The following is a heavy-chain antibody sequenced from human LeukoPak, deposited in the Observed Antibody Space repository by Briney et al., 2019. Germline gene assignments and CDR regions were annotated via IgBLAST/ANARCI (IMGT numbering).Heavy chain of an antibody. CDR2: IKQEGSEI. CDR3: ASLEDY. D-gene: IGHD3-3*01. V-gene: IGHV3-7*03. CDR1: GFRFSSYA. J-gene: IGHJ4*02. Sequence: GGSLRLFCAAWGFRFSSYAVSGVRQAPGKGPEWVANIKQEGSEIFYVDSVKGQFTISRDNAKNSLYRQMSSLRAEDTAVYYCASLEDYWGQGTLVSVSS.